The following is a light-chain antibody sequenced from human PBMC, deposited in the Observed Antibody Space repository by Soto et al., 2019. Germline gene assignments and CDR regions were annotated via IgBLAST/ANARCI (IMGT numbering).Light chain of an antibody. J-gene: IGLJ3*02. CDR2: EVS. CDR1: SSDIGGYNY. Sequence: QSALTQPASVSGSPGQSITISCTGSSSDIGGYNYVSWYQQYPGKAPKLLIYEVSNRPSGVSNRFSGSTSGNTASLTISGLLAEDEADYYCSSYATSIGVFGGGTKLTVL. CDR3: SSYATSIGV. V-gene: IGLV2-14*03.